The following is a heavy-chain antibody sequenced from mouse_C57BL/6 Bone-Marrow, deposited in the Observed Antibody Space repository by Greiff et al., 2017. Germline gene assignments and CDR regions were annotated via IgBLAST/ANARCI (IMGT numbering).Heavy chain of an antibody. V-gene: IGHV5-12*01. J-gene: IGHJ3*01. CDR2: ISNGGGST. D-gene: IGHD2-4*01. CDR1: GFTFSDYY. CDR3: ARPGDYDYDWFAY. Sequence: EVKVEESGGGLVQPGGSLKLSCAASGFTFSDYYMYWVRQTPEKRLEWVAYISNGGGSTYYPDTVKGRFTISRDNAKNTLYLQMSRLKSEDTAMYYCARPGDYDYDWFAYWGQGTLVTVSA.